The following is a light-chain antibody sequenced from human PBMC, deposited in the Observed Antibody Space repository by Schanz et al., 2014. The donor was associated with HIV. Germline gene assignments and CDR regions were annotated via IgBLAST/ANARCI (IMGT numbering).Light chain of an antibody. Sequence: QSVLTQPPSASGTPGQWVTISCSGSSSNIGSNYVYWYQQLPGTAPKLLIYRNNQRPSGVPDRFSGSKSGNTASLTVSGLQAEDEADYYCTSYAGGNILIFGGGTKLTVL. CDR1: SSNIGSNY. V-gene: IGLV1-47*01. CDR3: TSYAGGNILI. CDR2: RNN. J-gene: IGLJ2*01.